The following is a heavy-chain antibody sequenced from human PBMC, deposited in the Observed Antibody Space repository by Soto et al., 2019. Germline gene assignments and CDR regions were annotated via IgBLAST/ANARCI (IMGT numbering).Heavy chain of an antibody. V-gene: IGHV1-18*04. CDR1: GYTFTSYG. D-gene: IGHD3-9*01. CDR2: ISAYNGNT. CDR3: ARDRPSTLYYDILTGYFLFDY. Sequence: QVQLVQSGAEVKKPGASVKVSCKASGYTFTSYGISWVRQAPGQGLEWMGWISAYNGNTNYAQKLQGRVTMTTDTSTSTAYMGLRSLRSDDTAVYYCARDRPSTLYYDILTGYFLFDYWGQGTLVTVSS. J-gene: IGHJ4*02.